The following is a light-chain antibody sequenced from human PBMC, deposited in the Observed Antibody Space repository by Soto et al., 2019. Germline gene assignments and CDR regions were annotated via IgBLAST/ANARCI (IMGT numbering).Light chain of an antibody. V-gene: IGLV3-1*01. CDR1: KLGNQY. J-gene: IGLJ2*01. CDR3: QAWDSSTVV. Sequence: SYELTQPPSASVSPGLTASITCSGDKLGNQYTCWYQQKPGQSPALVIYQDIKRPSGIPERFSGSKSGNTATLTISGTQAMDEADYYCQAWDSSTVVFGGGTKVTVL. CDR2: QDI.